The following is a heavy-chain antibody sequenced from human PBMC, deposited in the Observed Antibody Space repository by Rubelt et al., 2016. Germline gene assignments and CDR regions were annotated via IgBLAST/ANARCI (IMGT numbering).Heavy chain of an antibody. Sequence: GGSLRLSCAASGFTFSSYAMSWVRQAPGKGLEWVAVISYDGSNKYYADSVKGRFTISRDNSKNTLYLQMNSLRAEDTAVYYCARDPLYDILTGYLDYWGQGTLVTVSS. CDR2: ISYDGSNK. V-gene: IGHV3-30*04. D-gene: IGHD3-9*01. CDR1: GFTFSSYA. CDR3: ARDPLYDILTGYLDY. J-gene: IGHJ4*02.